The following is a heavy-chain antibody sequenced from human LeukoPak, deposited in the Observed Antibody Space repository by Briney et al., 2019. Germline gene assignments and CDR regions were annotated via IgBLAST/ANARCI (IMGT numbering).Heavy chain of an antibody. CDR1: GGSINSSNW. CDR3: ARDTGDYVVDY. D-gene: IGHD4-17*01. V-gene: IGHV4-4*02. CDR2: IYHSGST. J-gene: IGHJ4*02. Sequence: SETLSLTCAVSGGSINSSNWWSWVRQPPGKGLQWIGEIYHSGSTNYNPSLKSRVTISVDKSKNQFSLRLSSVTAADTAVYYCARDTGDYVVDYWGQGTLVTVSS.